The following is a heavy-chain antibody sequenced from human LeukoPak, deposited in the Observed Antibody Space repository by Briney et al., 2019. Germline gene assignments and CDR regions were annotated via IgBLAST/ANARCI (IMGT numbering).Heavy chain of an antibody. CDR2: ISAYNGNT. D-gene: IGHD5-18*01. CDR1: GYTFTSYG. V-gene: IGHV1-18*01. J-gene: IGHJ6*03. Sequence: ASVKVSCKASGYTFTSYGISWVRQAPGQGLEWMGWISAYNGNTNYAQKLQGRVTMTTDTSTSTAYMELRSLRSDDTAVHYCARGRYSYGYYYYYMDVWGKGTTVTVSS. CDR3: ARGRYSYGYYYYYMDV.